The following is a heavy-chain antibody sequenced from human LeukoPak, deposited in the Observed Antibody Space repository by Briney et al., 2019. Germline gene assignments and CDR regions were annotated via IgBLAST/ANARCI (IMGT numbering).Heavy chain of an antibody. CDR3: ARHPKYFNGGHWFDP. CDR2: IYPDDSDT. J-gene: IGHJ5*02. Sequence: GESLKISCAGSGYAFTTYWIAWVRQMPGRGLEWMGIIYPDDSDTRYSPSFQCQVTISADKSINTAYLQWSSLKASDTAIYYCARHPKYFNGGHWFDPWGQGTLVTVSS. CDR1: GYAFTTYW. D-gene: IGHD2/OR15-2a*01. V-gene: IGHV5-51*01.